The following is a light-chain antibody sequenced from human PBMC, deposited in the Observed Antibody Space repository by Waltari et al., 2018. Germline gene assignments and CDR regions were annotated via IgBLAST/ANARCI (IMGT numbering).Light chain of an antibody. V-gene: IGKV3-15*01. J-gene: IGKJ1*01. CDR2: GAS. CDR3: QQYNNWPPT. CDR1: QSVSRN. Sequence: ETVMTQSPATLSVSPGERATLSCGASQSVSRNLAWYQQRPGQSPRLLIYGASTRATGIPARFSGSGSGTEFTLTISSLQSEDFTDYYCQQYNNWPPTFGQGTKVEIK.